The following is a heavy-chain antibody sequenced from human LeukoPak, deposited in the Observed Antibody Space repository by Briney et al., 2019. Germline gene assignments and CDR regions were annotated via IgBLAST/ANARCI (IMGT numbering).Heavy chain of an antibody. CDR3: ARGYTAADY. J-gene: IGHJ4*02. Sequence: SETLFLTCTVSGGSVSSGSYYWSWIRQPPGKGLEWIGYIYYSGSTNYDPSLKSRVTISVDTSKNQFSLKLSSVTAADTAVYYCARGYTAADYWGQGTLVTVSS. D-gene: IGHD5-18*01. CDR2: IYYSGST. CDR1: GGSVSSGSYY. V-gene: IGHV4-61*01.